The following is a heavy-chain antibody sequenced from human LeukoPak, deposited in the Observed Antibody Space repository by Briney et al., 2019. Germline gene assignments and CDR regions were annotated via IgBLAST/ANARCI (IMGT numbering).Heavy chain of an antibody. CDR2: IGIDSGNT. V-gene: IGHV3-48*01. Sequence: SLRLSCAASGFTFSDYSMNWVRQAPGKGLEWISYIGIDSGNTNYADSVQGRFTISGDKAKNSLYLQMNSLRVEDTAVYYCGRDYKYAFDQWGQGTLVTVSS. J-gene: IGHJ4*02. CDR1: GFTFSDYS. D-gene: IGHD5-24*01. CDR3: GRDYKYAFDQ.